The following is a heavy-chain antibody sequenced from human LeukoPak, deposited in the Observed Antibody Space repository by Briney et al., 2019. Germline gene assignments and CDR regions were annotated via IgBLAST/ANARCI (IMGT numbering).Heavy chain of an antibody. D-gene: IGHD6-13*01. CDR3: AKVEASSWYRRGYYFDY. J-gene: IGHJ4*02. Sequence: GGSLRLSCAASGFTVSNNYMSWVRQAPGKGLEWVSVIYSGGSTYYADSVKGRFTISRDNSKNTLYLQMNSLRAEDTAVYYCAKVEASSWYRRGYYFDYWGQGTLVTVSS. V-gene: IGHV3-53*01. CDR1: GFTVSNNY. CDR2: IYSGGST.